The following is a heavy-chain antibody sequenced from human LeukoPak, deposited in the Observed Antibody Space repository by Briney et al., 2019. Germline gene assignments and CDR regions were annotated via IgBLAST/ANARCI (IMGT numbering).Heavy chain of an antibody. J-gene: IGHJ5*02. D-gene: IGHD3-10*01. CDR3: AGDPRNYYGSGSSDRWFDP. CDR2: ISYDGGNK. Sequence: GGSLRLSCAASGFTFSSYAMHWVRQAPGKGLEWVAVISYDGGNKYYADSVKGRFTISRDNAKNTLYLQMNSLRAEDTAVYYCAGDPRNYYGSGSSDRWFDPWGQGTLVTVSS. V-gene: IGHV3-30-3*01. CDR1: GFTFSSYA.